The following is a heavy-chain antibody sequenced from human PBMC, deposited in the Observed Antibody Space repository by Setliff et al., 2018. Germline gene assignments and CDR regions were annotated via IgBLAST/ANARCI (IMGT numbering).Heavy chain of an antibody. D-gene: IGHD2-15*01. CDR3: ARDVFCSGGSCDNWFDP. CDR1: GFTFSNYY. V-gene: IGHV3-74*01. Sequence: HPGGSLRLSCAASGFTFSNYYMHWVRQAPGKGLVWVSRITSDGSSTTYADSVKGRFTMSRDNAKSTLYLQMNSLRAEDTAVYYCARDVFCSGGSCDNWFDPLGQGTLVTVSS. CDR2: ITSDGSST. J-gene: IGHJ5*02.